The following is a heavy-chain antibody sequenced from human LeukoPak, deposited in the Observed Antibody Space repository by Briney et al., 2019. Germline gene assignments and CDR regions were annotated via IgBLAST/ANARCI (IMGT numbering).Heavy chain of an antibody. J-gene: IGHJ4*02. V-gene: IGHV4-4*09. CDR2: IHASGPT. D-gene: IGHD6-6*01. CDR3: ARHDAGIAGRPFDN. Sequence: PLETLSLTCTAAGGSISSYYWSWIRRPPPKGLEGIAYIHASGPTNYNPSLKGRITISVDTSKNQFSLKLRSVIAADTAVYYCARHDAGIAGRPFDNWGQGTLVTVSS. CDR1: GGSISSYY.